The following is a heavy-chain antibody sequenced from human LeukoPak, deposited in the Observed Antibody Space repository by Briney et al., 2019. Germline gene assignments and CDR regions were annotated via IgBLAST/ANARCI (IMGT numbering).Heavy chain of an antibody. CDR2: IYYSGST. V-gene: IGHV4-39*01. CDR1: GGSFSNSSYY. Sequence: SETLSLTCTVSGGSFSNSSYYWGWIRQPPGKGLEWIGSIYYSGSTYYNPSLKSRVTISVDTSKNQFSLKLSSVTAADTAVYYCARHLLGYSSGSYDYWGQGTLVTVSS. CDR3: ARHLLGYSSGSYDY. J-gene: IGHJ4*02. D-gene: IGHD6-19*01.